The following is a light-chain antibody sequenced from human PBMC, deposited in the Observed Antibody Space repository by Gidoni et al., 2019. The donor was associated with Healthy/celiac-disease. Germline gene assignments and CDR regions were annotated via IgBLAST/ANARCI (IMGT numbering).Light chain of an antibody. V-gene: IGKV1-27*01. Sequence: DIQMTQSPSSLSASVGDRVTITCRASQGISNYLAWYQQKPGKVPKLLIYAASTLQSPVPSRFSGSGSGTDFTLTISSLQPEDVATYYCQKYNSAPSITFGQGTRLEIK. CDR3: QKYNSAPSIT. CDR1: QGISNY. J-gene: IGKJ5*01. CDR2: AAS.